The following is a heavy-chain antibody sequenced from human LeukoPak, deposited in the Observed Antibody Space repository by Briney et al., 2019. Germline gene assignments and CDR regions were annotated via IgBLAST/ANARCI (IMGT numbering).Heavy chain of an antibody. CDR3: AKSLPHLRSFDY. Sequence: GGSLRLSCAASGFTFSSYGMHWVRQAPGKGLEWVAFIRYDGSNKYYADTVKGRFTISRDNSKNTLYLQMNSLRAEDTAVDYCAKSLPHLRSFDYWGQGTLVTVSS. J-gene: IGHJ4*02. V-gene: IGHV3-30*02. CDR1: GFTFSSYG. CDR2: IRYDGSNK.